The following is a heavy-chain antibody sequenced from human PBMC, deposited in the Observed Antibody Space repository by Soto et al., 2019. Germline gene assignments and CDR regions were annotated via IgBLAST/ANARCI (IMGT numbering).Heavy chain of an antibody. CDR1: GGTFSSYA. CDR3: ARDMGYSSSYYYYGMDV. CDR2: IIPIFGTA. V-gene: IGHV1-69*01. Sequence: QVQLVQSGAEVKKPGSSVKVSCKASGGTFSSYAISWVRQAPGQGLEWMGGIIPIFGTANYAQKFQGRVTITADESTSTAYMELSRLRSEDTAVYYCARDMGYSSSYYYYGMDVWGQGTTVTVSS. J-gene: IGHJ6*02. D-gene: IGHD6-13*01.